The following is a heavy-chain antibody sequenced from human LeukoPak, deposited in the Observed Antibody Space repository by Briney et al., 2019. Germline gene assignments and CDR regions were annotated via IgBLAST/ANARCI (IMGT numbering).Heavy chain of an antibody. CDR3: ARLRAYYYGSGSYLDY. V-gene: IGHV4-39*01. D-gene: IGHD3-10*01. CDR2: IHYSGST. Sequence: PSETLSLTCTVSGGSISSSSYYWGWLRQPPGKGLEWIGSIHYSGSTYYNPSLKSRVTISVDTSKNQFSLKLSSVTAADTAVYYCARLRAYYYGSGSYLDYWGQGTLVTVSS. J-gene: IGHJ4*02. CDR1: GGSISSSSYY.